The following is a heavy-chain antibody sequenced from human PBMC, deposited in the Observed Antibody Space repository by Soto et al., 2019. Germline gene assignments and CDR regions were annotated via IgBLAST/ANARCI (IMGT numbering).Heavy chain of an antibody. Sequence: PSETLSLTCAVYGGSFGCYYWSWIRQPPGKGLEWIGEINHSGSTNYNPSLKSRVTISVDTSKNQFSLKLSSVTAADTAVYYCARGPKFFGVVIYTSPFDYWGQGTLVTVSS. V-gene: IGHV4-34*01. CDR2: INHSGST. CDR3: ARGPKFFGVVIYTSPFDY. J-gene: IGHJ4*02. CDR1: GGSFGCYY. D-gene: IGHD3-3*01.